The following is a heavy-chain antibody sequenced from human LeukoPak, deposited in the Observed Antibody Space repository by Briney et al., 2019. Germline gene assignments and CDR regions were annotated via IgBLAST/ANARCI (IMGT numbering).Heavy chain of an antibody. Sequence: ASVKVSCKASGYTFTSYGISWVREAPGQGLEWMGWISAYNGNTNYAQKLQGRVTMTTDTSTSTAYMELRSLRSDDTAVYYCARGSNYYDSSGYYDVLDYWGQETLVTVSS. J-gene: IGHJ4*02. D-gene: IGHD3-22*01. CDR2: ISAYNGNT. CDR3: ARGSNYYDSSGYYDVLDY. V-gene: IGHV1-18*01. CDR1: GYTFTSYG.